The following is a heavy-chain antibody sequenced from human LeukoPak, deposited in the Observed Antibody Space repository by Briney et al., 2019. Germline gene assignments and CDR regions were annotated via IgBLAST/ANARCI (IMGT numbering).Heavy chain of an antibody. Sequence: GESLKISCKGSGYSFTSYGISWVRQAPGQGLEWMGWISAYNGNTNYAQKLQGRVTMTTDTSTSTAYMELRSLRSDDTAVYYCARGNLRDCTNGVCYPAHFDYWGQGTLVTVSS. CDR3: ARGNLRDCTNGVCYPAHFDY. J-gene: IGHJ4*02. CDR1: GYSFTSYG. CDR2: ISAYNGNT. D-gene: IGHD2-8*01. V-gene: IGHV1-18*01.